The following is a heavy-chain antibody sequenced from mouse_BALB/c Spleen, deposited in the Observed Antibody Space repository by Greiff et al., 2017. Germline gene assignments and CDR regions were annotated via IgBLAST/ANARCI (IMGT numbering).Heavy chain of an antibody. CDR2: IHYSGNT. CDR3: ARGQQGQAY. D-gene: IGHD4-1*02. V-gene: IGHV3-1*02. CDR1: GYSITSGYS. Sequence: EVKLMESGPDLVKPSQSLSLTCTVTGYSITSGYSWHWIRQSPGNILEWMGYIHYSGNTNYNPSLKSRISITRDTSNNQFFLQLNSVTTEDTATYYCARGQQGQAYWGQGTLVTVSA. J-gene: IGHJ3*01.